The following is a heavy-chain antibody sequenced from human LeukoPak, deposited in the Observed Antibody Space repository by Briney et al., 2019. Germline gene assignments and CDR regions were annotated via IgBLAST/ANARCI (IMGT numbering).Heavy chain of an antibody. D-gene: IGHD3-22*01. CDR3: AKKGDYDSSGYHVDY. Sequence: GGSLRLSCAASGFTVSSYAMSWVRQAPGTGLEWVSAISGSGGSTYYADSVKGRFTISRDNSKNTLYLQMNSLRAEDTAVYYCAKKGDYDSSGYHVDYWGQGTLVTVSS. CDR2: ISGSGGST. V-gene: IGHV3-23*01. CDR1: GFTVSSYA. J-gene: IGHJ4*02.